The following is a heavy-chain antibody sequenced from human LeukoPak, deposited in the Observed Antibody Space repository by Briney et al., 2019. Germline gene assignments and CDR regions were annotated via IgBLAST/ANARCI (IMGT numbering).Heavy chain of an antibody. D-gene: IGHD3-22*01. J-gene: IGHJ4*02. CDR3: ARQDRTLYYDSSGFYFDY. Sequence: SETLSLTCAVSGYSIISGYYWGRIRQPPVKGLEWIGSIFHGGNTYYSPSLKSRVTISMDTSMNQFSLKVTSVTAADTAVYYCARQDRTLYYDSSGFYFDYWGQGTLVAVSS. V-gene: IGHV4-38-2*01. CDR1: GYSIISGYY. CDR2: IFHGGNT.